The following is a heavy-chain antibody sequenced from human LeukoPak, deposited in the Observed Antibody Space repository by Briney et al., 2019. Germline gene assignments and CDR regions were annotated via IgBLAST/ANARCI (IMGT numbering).Heavy chain of an antibody. J-gene: IGHJ4*02. V-gene: IGHV3-21*01. CDR1: GFTFSTYS. D-gene: IGHD3-22*01. CDR3: ARNSDDSSGYYPYYFDY. Sequence: GGSLRLSCAASGFTFSTYSINWVRQAPGKGLEWVSSISSSSSHIYYADSAKGRFTISRDNAKKSLYLQMNSLRAEDTAVYYCARNSDDSSGYYPYYFDYWGQGTLVTVSS. CDR2: ISSSSSHI.